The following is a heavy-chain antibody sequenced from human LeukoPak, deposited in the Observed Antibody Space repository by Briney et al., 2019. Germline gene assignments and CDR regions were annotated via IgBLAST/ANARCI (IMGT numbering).Heavy chain of an antibody. CDR3: AKDLYGDYDFDY. V-gene: IGHV3-23*01. CDR1: GFTFSSHA. CDR2: ISNSGGNT. Sequence: GGSLRLSCAASGFTFSSHAMNWDRQAPGKGLEWVSGISNSGGNTYYADSVKGPFTLSRHNSKHPLYLQMDTLSTTATAVYYFAKDLYGDYDFDYGGERPLVSVSS. D-gene: IGHD4-17*01. J-gene: IGHJ4*02.